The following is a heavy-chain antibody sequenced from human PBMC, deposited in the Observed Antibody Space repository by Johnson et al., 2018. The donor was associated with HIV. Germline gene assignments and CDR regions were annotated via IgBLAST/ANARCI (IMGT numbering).Heavy chain of an antibody. D-gene: IGHD3-22*01. CDR1: GFTFSSYD. Sequence: QVQLVESGGGVVRPGRSLRVSCGTSGFTFSSYDMHWVRQAPGKGLEWVAVISYDGSNKYYADSVKGRFTVSRDNSKNTLYLQMNSLRAEDTAVYYCARAAYYYDTSGYYGAFEIWGQGTMVTVSS. CDR3: ARAAYYYDTSGYYGAFEI. CDR2: ISYDGSNK. V-gene: IGHV3-30*03. J-gene: IGHJ3*02.